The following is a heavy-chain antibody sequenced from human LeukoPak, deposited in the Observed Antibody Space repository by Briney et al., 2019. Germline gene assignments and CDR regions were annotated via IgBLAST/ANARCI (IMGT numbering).Heavy chain of an antibody. J-gene: IGHJ5*02. Sequence: PSETLSLTCTVSGGSISSYYWSWIRQPPGKGLEWIGYIYYSGSTNYNPSLKSRVTISVDTSKNQFSLKLSSVTAADTAVYYCARTREWFDPWGQGTLVTVSS. CDR1: GGSISSYY. CDR3: ARTREWFDP. CDR2: IYYSGST. V-gene: IGHV4-59*08.